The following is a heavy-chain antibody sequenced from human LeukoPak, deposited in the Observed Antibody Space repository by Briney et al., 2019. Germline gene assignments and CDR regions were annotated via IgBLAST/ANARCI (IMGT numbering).Heavy chain of an antibody. D-gene: IGHD3-9*01. CDR1: GDSISSDPYYY. Sequence: SETLSLTCTVSGDSISSDPYYYWGWIRQPPGKGLEWIGSIDSSGSTYYHPSLNNRVTISFDKPKRQFSLKLTSVTAADTAIYYCVRDKAKWSRYFDSWGQGILVTVSS. V-gene: IGHV4-39*07. CDR2: IDSSGST. CDR3: VRDKAKWSRYFDS. J-gene: IGHJ4*02.